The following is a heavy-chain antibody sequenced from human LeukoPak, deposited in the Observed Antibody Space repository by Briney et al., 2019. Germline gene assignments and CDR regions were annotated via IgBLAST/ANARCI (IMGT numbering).Heavy chain of an antibody. Sequence: PSETLSLTCAVSGGSISSSNWWSWVRQPPGQGLEWIGEIYHSGSTNYNPSLKSRVTISVDKSKNQFSLKLSSVTAADTAVYYCARGLGGSYLFGDANWFDPWGQGTLVTVSS. D-gene: IGHD1-26*01. V-gene: IGHV4-4*02. CDR1: GGSISSSNW. J-gene: IGHJ5*02. CDR3: ARGLGGSYLFGDANWFDP. CDR2: IYHSGST.